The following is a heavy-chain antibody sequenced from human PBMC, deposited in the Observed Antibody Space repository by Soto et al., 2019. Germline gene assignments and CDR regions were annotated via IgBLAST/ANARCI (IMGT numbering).Heavy chain of an antibody. CDR1: GGSISSGDYY. CDR3: ARESTDGWFDP. J-gene: IGHJ5*02. V-gene: IGHV4-30-4*01. Sequence: LSLTCTVSGGSISSGDYYWSWIRQPPGKGLEWIGYIYYSGSTYYNPSLKSRVTISVDTSKNQFSLKLSSVTAADTAVYYCARESTDGWFDPWGQGTLVTVSS. CDR2: IYYSGST.